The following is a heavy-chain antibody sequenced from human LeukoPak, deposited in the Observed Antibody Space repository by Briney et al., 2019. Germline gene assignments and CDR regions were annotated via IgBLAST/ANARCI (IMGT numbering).Heavy chain of an antibody. J-gene: IGHJ3*02. CDR1: GGSVTNYH. Sequence: SETLSLTCTVSGGSVTNYHWSWIRQPAGKGLEWIARFYTGGSTTYNPSLDGRATMSVDTSMNHFSLKLTSVTAADTAIYYCATVEVGTVDVFDIWGQGTMVTVSS. D-gene: IGHD1-26*01. CDR3: ATVEVGTVDVFDI. V-gene: IGHV4-4*07. CDR2: FYTGGST.